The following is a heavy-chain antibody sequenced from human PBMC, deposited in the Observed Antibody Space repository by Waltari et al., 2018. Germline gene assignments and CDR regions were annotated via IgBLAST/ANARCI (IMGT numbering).Heavy chain of an antibody. Sequence: QVQLQESGPGLVKPSQTLSLTCTVSGGSISSGDYYWSWIRQPPGKGLGWIGYIYYSGSTYYNPSLKSRVTISVDTSKNQFSLKLSSVTAADTAVYYCARDRPDVNARVYFDYWGQGTLVTVSS. CDR3: ARDRPDVNARVYFDY. CDR1: GGSISSGDYY. D-gene: IGHD2-2*01. J-gene: IGHJ4*02. V-gene: IGHV4-30-4*08. CDR2: IYYSGST.